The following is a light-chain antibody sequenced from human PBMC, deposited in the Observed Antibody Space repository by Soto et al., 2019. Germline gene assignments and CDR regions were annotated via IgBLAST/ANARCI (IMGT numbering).Light chain of an antibody. J-gene: IGKJ5*01. CDR2: GAS. CDR1: LIIVTD. Sequence: DVLVTQSPSSLSAPVGDRVTITCRASLIIVTDLSWYQQRPGKAPTLLIYGASTLQRGVPSRFSGSGSGTDFTLTINSLQPEDSATYYCQQTYSTPITFGRGTRLEIK. CDR3: QQTYSTPIT. V-gene: IGKV1-39*01.